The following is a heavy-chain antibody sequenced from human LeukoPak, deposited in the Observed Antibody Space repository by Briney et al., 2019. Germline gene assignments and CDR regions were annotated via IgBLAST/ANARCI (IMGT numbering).Heavy chain of an antibody. D-gene: IGHD6-19*01. Sequence: GESLKTSCKGSGYSFTSYWIGWVRQMPGKGVKWMGIIYPGDSDTRYSPSFQGQVTISAEKSISTAYLQWSSLKASDTAMYYCARDTITVAGSLNAFDIWGQGPMVTVSS. J-gene: IGHJ3*02. V-gene: IGHV5-51*01. CDR1: GYSFTSYW. CDR3: ARDTITVAGSLNAFDI. CDR2: IYPGDSDT.